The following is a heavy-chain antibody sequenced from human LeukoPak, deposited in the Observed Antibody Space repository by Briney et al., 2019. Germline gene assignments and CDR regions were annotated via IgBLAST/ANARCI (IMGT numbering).Heavy chain of an antibody. J-gene: IGHJ4*02. Sequence: GASVKVSCKTSGYTFTDYNLHWVRQAPGQRLEWMGIIKPSGGDTSYAQTFQGRVFMTRDTSTSTAYMELRSLRSDDTAVYYCARSGRGTYYYFDLWGQGTLVAVSS. V-gene: IGHV1-46*01. CDR1: GYTFTDYN. D-gene: IGHD1-26*01. CDR2: IKPSGGDT. CDR3: ARSGRGTYYYFDL.